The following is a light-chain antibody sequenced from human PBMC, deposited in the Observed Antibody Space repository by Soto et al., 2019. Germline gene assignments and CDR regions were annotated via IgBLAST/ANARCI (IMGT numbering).Light chain of an antibody. J-gene: IGKJ5*01. CDR3: QQYGSSVAIT. CDR1: QTVSTSF. Sequence: EIVLTQSPGTLSLSPVERATLSCRASQTVSTSFLAWYQQKPGQAPRLLIYGAFSRATGIPDRFSGSGSGTDFTLTISRLEPEDFAVYYCQQYGSSVAITFGQGTRLEIK. CDR2: GAF. V-gene: IGKV3-20*01.